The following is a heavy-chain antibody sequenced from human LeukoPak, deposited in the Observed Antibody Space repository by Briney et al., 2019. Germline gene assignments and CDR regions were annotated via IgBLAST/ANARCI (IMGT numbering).Heavy chain of an antibody. V-gene: IGHV4-34*01. CDR1: GGSFSGYY. D-gene: IGHD4/OR15-4a*01. CDR3: VRDMTMVGGVDY. Sequence: SETLSLTCAVYGGSFSGYYWSWLGQPPGKGREWSGEINHTRTTNYTPSLKPRVTISLDTSKNQFSLKLSSVTAAHTAVYYCVRDMTMVGGVDYWGQGSLVTVSS. CDR2: INHTRTT. J-gene: IGHJ4*02.